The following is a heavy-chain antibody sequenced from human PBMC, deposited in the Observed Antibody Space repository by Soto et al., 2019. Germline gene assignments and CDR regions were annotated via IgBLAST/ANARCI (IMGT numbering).Heavy chain of an antibody. CDR1: GFTFSSYG. CDR2: IWYDGSNK. Sequence: SCAASGFTFSSYGMHWVRQAPGKGLEWVAVIWYDGSNKYYADSVKGRFTISRDNSKNTLYLQMNSLRAEDTAVYYCARGPDYDSSGYPPYGMDVWGQGTTVTVSS. J-gene: IGHJ6*02. CDR3: ARGPDYDSSGYPPYGMDV. D-gene: IGHD3-22*01. V-gene: IGHV3-33*01.